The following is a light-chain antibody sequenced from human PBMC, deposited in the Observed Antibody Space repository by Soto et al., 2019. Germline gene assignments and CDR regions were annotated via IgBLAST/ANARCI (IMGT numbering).Light chain of an antibody. J-gene: IGKJ1*01. CDR1: QSISTRY. CDR2: ETS. Sequence: DIVLTQSPGTLSLSPGERVTLSCRASQSISTRYFAWYQQKGGQAPRLLIYETSSRGTGIADRFIGSGTGTEFTLTISRLEPEDFAVYYCQQYGVAPGTFGQGTKLEI. CDR3: QQYGVAPGT. V-gene: IGKV3-20*01.